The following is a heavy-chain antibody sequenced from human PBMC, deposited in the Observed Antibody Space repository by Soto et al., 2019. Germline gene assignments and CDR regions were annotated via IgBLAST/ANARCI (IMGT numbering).Heavy chain of an antibody. CDR1: GGSISSGSYY. D-gene: IGHD5-18*01. CDR2: IYYSGST. CDR3: ARDRLMATARTARHYFGLDV. J-gene: IGHJ6*02. V-gene: IGHV4-39*02. Sequence: KPSETLSLTCTVSGGSISSGSYYWGWIRQPPGKGLEWIGSIYYSGSTYYNPSLKSRVTISVDTSKNQFSLKLSSVTAADTAVYYCARDRLMATARTARHYFGLDVWGQGTTVTVSS.